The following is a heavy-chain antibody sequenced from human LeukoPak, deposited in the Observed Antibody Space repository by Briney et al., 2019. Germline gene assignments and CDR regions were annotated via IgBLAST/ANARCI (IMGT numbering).Heavy chain of an antibody. Sequence: GGSLGISFKGSGFRFTSYWITRGRQMPGKGLGWMGRIDPSASYTNYNPSFQGHVTISADKSISTGYLQWSSLKASDTAMYYCARQPRYCSGGSCSLFDYFDYWGQGTLVTVSS. CDR1: GFRFTSYW. D-gene: IGHD2-15*01. CDR3: ARQPRYCSGGSCSLFDYFDY. V-gene: IGHV5-10-1*01. CDR2: IDPSASYT. J-gene: IGHJ4*02.